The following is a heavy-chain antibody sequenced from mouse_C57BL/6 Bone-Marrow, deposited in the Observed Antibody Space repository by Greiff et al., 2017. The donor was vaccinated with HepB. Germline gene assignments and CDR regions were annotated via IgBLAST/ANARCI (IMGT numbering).Heavy chain of an antibody. CDR2: IYPGSCST. J-gene: IGHJ4*01. CDR3: ASYYDYSYAMDY. D-gene: IGHD2-4*01. V-gene: IGHV1-55*01. CDR1: CYTFPSYW. Sequence: QVQLQQPGAELVKPGASVEMSCQASCYTFPSYWITWVKQRPGQGLEWIGDIYPGSCSTNYNEKFKSKATLTVDTSSITAYMQLSSLTSEDSAVYYCASYYDYSYAMDYWGQGTSVTVSS.